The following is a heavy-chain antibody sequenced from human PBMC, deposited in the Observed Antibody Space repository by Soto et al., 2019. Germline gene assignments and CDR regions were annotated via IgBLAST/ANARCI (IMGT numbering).Heavy chain of an antibody. V-gene: IGHV3-33*01. Sequence: GGSLRLSCAASGFTFSSYGMHWVRQAPGKGLEWVAVIWYDGSNKYYADSVKGRFTISRDNSKNTLYLQMNSLRAEDTAVYYCAREGYYYDSSGYYPFDYWGQGTLVTVSS. CDR1: GFTFSSYG. CDR3: AREGYYYDSSGYYPFDY. D-gene: IGHD3-22*01. J-gene: IGHJ4*02. CDR2: IWYDGSNK.